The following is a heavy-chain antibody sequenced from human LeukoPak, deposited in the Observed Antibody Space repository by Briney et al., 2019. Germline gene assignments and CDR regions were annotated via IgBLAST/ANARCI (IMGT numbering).Heavy chain of an antibody. CDR1: GFTFSNAW. J-gene: IGHJ6*02. Sequence: GGSLRLSCAASGFTFSNAWMTWVRQAPGKGLEWVGRIYRNADGGTTDYAPPVKGRFTISRDDSKNTLYLQMNSLKTEDTAVYYCTTDSYCSTTTCYASSNYYYGLDAWGQGTSVTVSS. V-gene: IGHV3-15*05. CDR2: IYRNADGGTT. D-gene: IGHD2-2*01. CDR3: TTDSYCSTTTCYASSNYYYGLDA.